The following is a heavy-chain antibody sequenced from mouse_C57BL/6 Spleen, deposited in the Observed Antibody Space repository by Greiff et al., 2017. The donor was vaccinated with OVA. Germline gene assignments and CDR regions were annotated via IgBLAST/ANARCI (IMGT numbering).Heavy chain of an antibody. D-gene: IGHD2-3*01. J-gene: IGHJ2*01. CDR3: ARDFDGYFDY. V-gene: IGHV5-6*02. Sequence: VKLVESGGDLVKPGGSLKLSCAASGFTFSSYGMSWVRQTPDKRLEWVATISSGGSYTYYPDSVKGRFTISRDNAKNTLYLQMSSLKSEDTAMYYCARDFDGYFDYWGQGTTLTVSS. CDR2: ISSGGSYT. CDR1: GFTFSSYG.